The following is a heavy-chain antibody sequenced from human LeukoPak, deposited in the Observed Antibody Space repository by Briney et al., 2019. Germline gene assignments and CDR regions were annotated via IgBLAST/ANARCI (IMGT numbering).Heavy chain of an antibody. CDR3: ARADEYNYGPGYYFDY. J-gene: IGHJ4*02. D-gene: IGHD5-18*01. CDR2: IYYSGST. Sequence: SETPSLTCTVSGGSISSYYWSWFRQPPGKGLEWIGYIYYSGSTNYNPSLKSRVTISVDTSKNQFSLKLSSVTAADTAVYYCARADEYNYGPGYYFDYWGQGTLVTVSS. V-gene: IGHV4-59*01. CDR1: GGSISSYY.